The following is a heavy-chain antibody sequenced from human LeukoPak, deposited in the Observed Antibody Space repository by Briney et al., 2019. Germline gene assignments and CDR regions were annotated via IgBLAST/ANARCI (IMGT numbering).Heavy chain of an antibody. CDR3: ARDYSSNWLFDY. D-gene: IGHD6-13*01. V-gene: IGHV3-48*02. J-gene: IGHJ4*02. CDR2: SSSSSSTI. CDR1: GGSISSSS. Sequence: ETLSLTCTVSGGSISSSSYYWGWIRQPPGKGLEWVSYSSSSSSTIYYADSVKGRFTISRDNAKNSLYLQMNSLRDEDTAVYYCARDYSSNWLFDYWGQGTLVTVSS.